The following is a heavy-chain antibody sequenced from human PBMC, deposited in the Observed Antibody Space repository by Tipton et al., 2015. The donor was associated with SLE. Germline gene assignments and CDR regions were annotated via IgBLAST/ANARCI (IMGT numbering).Heavy chain of an antibody. CDR2: ISYSGST. CDR3: ARRPPYQPRNEYFDL. CDR1: GDSISSGDYS. V-gene: IGHV4-30-4*01. D-gene: IGHD2-2*01. Sequence: TLSLTCSVSGDSISSGDYSWSWIRQSPGRGLEWIGYISYSGSTLYNPSLKSRVTISVDTSKNQFSLRLTSVTATDTAVYYCARRPPYQPRNEYFDLWGRGTLVTVSS. J-gene: IGHJ2*01.